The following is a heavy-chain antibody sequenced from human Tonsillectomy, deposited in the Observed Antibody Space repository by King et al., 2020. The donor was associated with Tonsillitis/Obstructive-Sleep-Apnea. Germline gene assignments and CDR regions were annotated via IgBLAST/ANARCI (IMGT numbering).Heavy chain of an antibody. CDR1: GYTFTSDY. J-gene: IGHJ3*02. CDR3: ARDRPYGSGSYYKAFDI. Sequence: QLVQSGAEVKKPGASVKVSCKASGYTFTSDYMHWVRQAPGQGLEWMGIINPSGGSTSYAQKFKGRVTMTRDTSTSTVYMELSSLRSEDTAVYYCARDRPYGSGSYYKAFDIWGQGTMVTVSS. D-gene: IGHD3-10*01. V-gene: IGHV1-46*01. CDR2: INPSGGST.